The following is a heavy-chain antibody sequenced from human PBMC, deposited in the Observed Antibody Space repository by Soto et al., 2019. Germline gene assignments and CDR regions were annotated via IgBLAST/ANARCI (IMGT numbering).Heavy chain of an antibody. CDR2: ISSNGGST. Sequence: GGSLRLSCAASGFTFSSYAMHWVRQAPGKGLEYVSAISSNGGSTYYADSVKGRFTISRDNSKNTLYLQMSSLRAEDTAVYYCVRVGYYGSGRDVWGQGTTVTVSS. CDR3: VRVGYYGSGRDV. V-gene: IGHV3-64D*06. J-gene: IGHJ6*02. D-gene: IGHD3-10*01. CDR1: GFTFSSYA.